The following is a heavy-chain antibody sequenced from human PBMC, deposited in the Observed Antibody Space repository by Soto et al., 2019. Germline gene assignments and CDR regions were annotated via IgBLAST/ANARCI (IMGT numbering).Heavy chain of an antibody. V-gene: IGHV4-31*03. CDR3: ARGGYCSGGSCYFFDY. CDR1: GGSISSGGYY. J-gene: IGHJ4*02. CDR2: IYYSGST. D-gene: IGHD2-15*01. Sequence: SETLSLTCTVSGGSISSGGYYWSWIRQHPGKGLEWIGYIYYSGSTYYNPSLKSRVTISVDTSKNQFSLKLSSVTAADTAVYYCARGGYCSGGSCYFFDYWGQGTLVTVSS.